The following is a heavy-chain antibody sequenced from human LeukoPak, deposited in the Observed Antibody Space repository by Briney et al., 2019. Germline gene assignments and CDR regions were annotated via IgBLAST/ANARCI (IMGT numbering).Heavy chain of an antibody. CDR1: GFSFANSV. CDR3: AIREPIGY. CDR2: ISGCGDRT. D-gene: IGHD6-13*01. Sequence: PGGSLRLSCAASGFSFANSVISWIRQAPGKGPEWVSAISGCGDRTDYADSVRGRFTISRDNSKSTLYLQKNSLRVEDTAIYYCAIREPIGYWGQGSLVTVSP. V-gene: IGHV3-23*01. J-gene: IGHJ4*02.